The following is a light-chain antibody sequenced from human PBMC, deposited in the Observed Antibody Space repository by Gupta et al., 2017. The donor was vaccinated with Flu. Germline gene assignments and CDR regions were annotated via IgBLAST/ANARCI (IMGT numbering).Light chain of an antibody. J-gene: IGKJ4*01. CDR3: QQDDNTPIT. CDR1: QSLLYTPNNRHY. V-gene: IGKV4-1*01. Sequence: DIVMTQSPDSLAVALGERATIHCKSSQSLLYTPNNRHYLAWYQQKPGQPPKLLIYCASTRESGVPDRFSGSESGTXFTLTIXSLQAEDVAVYYCQQDDNTPITFGXGTKVEIK. CDR2: CAS.